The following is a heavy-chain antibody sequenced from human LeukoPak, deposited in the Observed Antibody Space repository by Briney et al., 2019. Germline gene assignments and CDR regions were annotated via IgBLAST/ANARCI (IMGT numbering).Heavy chain of an antibody. CDR2: TYYRSKWYN. J-gene: IGHJ4*02. V-gene: IGHV6-1*01. CDR1: GDSVSSNSAA. CDR3: PRSLQQLPPYYFVY. Sequence: SQTLSLTCAISGDSVSSNSAAWNWIRQSPSRGLEWLGRTYYRSKWYNDYAVSVKSRITINPDTSKNQFSLQLNSGAPEDTAVYYCPRSLQQLPPYYFVYCREPTLVSV. D-gene: IGHD5-18*01.